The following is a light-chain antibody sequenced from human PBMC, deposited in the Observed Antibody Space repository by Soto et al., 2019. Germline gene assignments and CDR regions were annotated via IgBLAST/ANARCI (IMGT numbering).Light chain of an antibody. V-gene: IGKV3-20*01. CDR1: QSVSSSY. CDR2: GAS. Sequence: EIFLTQSPFTLSLSPVEIATFPCRGSQSVSSSYLAWYQQRPGQAPRLLIYGASSRAAGIPDRFSGSGSGTDFTLTITRLEPEDFAVYYCQQYGDSPQTFGPGTKVDIK. CDR3: QQYGDSPQT. J-gene: IGKJ1*01.